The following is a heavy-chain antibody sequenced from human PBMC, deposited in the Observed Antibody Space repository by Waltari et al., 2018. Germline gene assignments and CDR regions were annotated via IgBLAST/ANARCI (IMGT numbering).Heavy chain of an antibody. J-gene: IGHJ4*02. CDR2: IHRTGSS. CDR3: ATSSFVAVLDS. V-gene: IGHV4-4*02. CDR1: RGSPSHITW. Sequence: QVQLQESGPRLVKPSGTLSLTCGDSRGSPSHITWWNWIRQAPGEGLEWLGEIHRTGSSNYNPSLKSRLTMSVDKSNSQVSMKLKSVTAADTAVYYCATSSFVAVLDSWGQGTLVTVSS. D-gene: IGHD6-19*01.